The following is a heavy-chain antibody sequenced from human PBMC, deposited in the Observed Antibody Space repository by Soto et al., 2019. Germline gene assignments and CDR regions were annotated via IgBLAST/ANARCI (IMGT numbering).Heavy chain of an antibody. V-gene: IGHV1-18*01. J-gene: IGHJ6*02. CDR2: ISAYNGNT. CDR3: ARHYYDRSGYYEYYYYYYGMDV. CDR1: GYTFTSYG. D-gene: IGHD3-22*01. Sequence: QVQLVQSGAEVKKPGASVKVSCKASGYTFTSYGISWVRQAPGQGLEWMGWISAYNGNTNYAQKLQGRVTMTTDTSTSTAYMELRSLRSDDTAVYYCARHYYDRSGYYEYYYYYYGMDVWGQGTTVTVSS.